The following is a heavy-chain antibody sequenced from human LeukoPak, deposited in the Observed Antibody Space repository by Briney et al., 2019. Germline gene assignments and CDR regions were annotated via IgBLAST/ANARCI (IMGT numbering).Heavy chain of an antibody. CDR1: GGSISSYY. CDR2: IYYSGST. D-gene: IGHD3-9*01. Sequence: SETLSLTCTVSGGSISSYYWSWIRQPPGKGLEWIGYIYYSGSTNYNPSLKSRVTISVDTSKNQFSLKLSSVTAADTAVYYCARHESRYHLLRYFDWAPLDYWGQGTLVTVSS. CDR3: ARHESRYHLLRYFDWAPLDY. J-gene: IGHJ4*02. V-gene: IGHV4-59*08.